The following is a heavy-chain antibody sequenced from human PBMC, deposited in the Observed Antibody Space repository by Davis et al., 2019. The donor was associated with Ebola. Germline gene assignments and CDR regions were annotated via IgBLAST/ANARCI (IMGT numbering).Heavy chain of an antibody. CDR3: ARQRGGHCSITSCYYYFYIDV. CDR2: IHPGDSDT. J-gene: IGHJ6*03. D-gene: IGHD2-2*01. CDR1: GYSFTNYW. Sequence: PGGSLRLSCKGSGYSFTNYWIGWVRQMPGKGLEWMGIIHPGDSDTRYSPSFQGQVTISVDNSINTAYLQWSSLKASDTAMYYCARQRGGHCSITSCYYYFYIDVWGKGTTVTVSS. V-gene: IGHV5-51*01.